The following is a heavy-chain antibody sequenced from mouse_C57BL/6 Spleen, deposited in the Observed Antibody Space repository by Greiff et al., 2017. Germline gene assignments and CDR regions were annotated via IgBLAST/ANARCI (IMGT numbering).Heavy chain of an antibody. Sequence: EVTLVESGGDLVKPGGSLKLSCAASGFTFSSYGMSWVRQTPDTRLEWVATISSGGSYTYYPDSVKGRFTISRDNAKNTLYLQMSSLKSEDTAMYYCARRGSWFAYWGQGTLVTVSA. CDR1: GFTFSSYG. D-gene: IGHD3-1*01. V-gene: IGHV5-6*02. J-gene: IGHJ3*01. CDR2: ISSGGSYT. CDR3: ARRGSWFAY.